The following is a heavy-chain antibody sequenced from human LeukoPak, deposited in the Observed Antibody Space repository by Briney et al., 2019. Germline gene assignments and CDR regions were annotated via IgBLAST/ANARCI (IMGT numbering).Heavy chain of an antibody. V-gene: IGHV3-23*01. J-gene: IGHJ3*02. CDR1: GFTFSRYA. Sequence: GGSLRLSCAASGFTFSRYAVTWVRQAPGKGLEWVSAIYASGGGTFYADSVKGRFTISRDNSKNMLYLQMNSLRAEDTAVYYCARDRLATTLDDAFDIWGQGTMVTVSS. CDR2: IYASGGGT. CDR3: ARDRLATTLDDAFDI. D-gene: IGHD5-24*01.